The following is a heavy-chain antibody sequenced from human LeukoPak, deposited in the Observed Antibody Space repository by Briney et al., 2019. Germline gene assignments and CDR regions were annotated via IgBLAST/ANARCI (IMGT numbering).Heavy chain of an antibody. CDR3: ARGRLWYQLPTD. CDR2: MNPNSGNT. V-gene: IGHV1-8*01. J-gene: IGHJ4*02. D-gene: IGHD2-2*01. CDR1: GYTFTSYD. Sequence: ASVKVSCKASGYTFTSYDINWVRQATGQGLEWMGWMNPNSGNTGYAQKFRGRVTMTRNTSISTAYMELSSLRSEDTAVYYCARGRLWYQLPTDWGQGTLATVSS.